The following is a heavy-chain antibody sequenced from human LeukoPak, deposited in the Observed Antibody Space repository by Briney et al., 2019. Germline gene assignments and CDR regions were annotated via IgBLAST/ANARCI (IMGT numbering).Heavy chain of an antibody. CDR3: ARASPTYYYDSSGYSNFDC. CDR2: ISSSSSTI. V-gene: IGHV3-48*01. CDR1: GFTFSSYS. Sequence: GGSLRLSCAASGFTFSSYSMTWVRQAPGKGLEWVSYISSSSSTIYYADSVKGRFTISRDNAKNSLYLQMNSLRAEDTAVYYCARASPTYYYDSSGYSNFDCWGQGTLVTVSS. D-gene: IGHD3-22*01. J-gene: IGHJ4*02.